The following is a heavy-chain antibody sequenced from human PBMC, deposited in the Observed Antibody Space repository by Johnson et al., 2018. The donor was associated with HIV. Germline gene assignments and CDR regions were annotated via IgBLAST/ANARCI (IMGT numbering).Heavy chain of an antibody. V-gene: IGHV3-23*04. CDR2: ISGSGGST. Sequence: VYLVESGGGLVQPGGSLRLSCAASGFTFSSYAMSWVRQAPGKGLEWVSAISGSGGSTYYADSVKGRFTISRDNSKNTLYLQMNSLRAEDTAVYYCAKAEQDSGSYEADAFDIWGQGTMVTVSS. J-gene: IGHJ3*02. CDR3: AKAEQDSGSYEADAFDI. D-gene: IGHD1-26*01. CDR1: GFTFSSYA.